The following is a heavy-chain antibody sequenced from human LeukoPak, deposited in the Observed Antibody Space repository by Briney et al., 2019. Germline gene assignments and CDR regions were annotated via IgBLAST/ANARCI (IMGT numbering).Heavy chain of an antibody. Sequence: SETLSLTCTVSGGSISSYYWSWIRQPPGKGLEWIGYIYYSGSTNYNPSLKSRVTISVDTSKNQFSLKLSSVTAADTAVYYCARAYGDYEVDYWGQGTLVTVSS. V-gene: IGHV4-59*01. CDR1: GGSISSYY. J-gene: IGHJ4*02. CDR2: IYYSGST. D-gene: IGHD4-17*01. CDR3: ARAYGDYEVDY.